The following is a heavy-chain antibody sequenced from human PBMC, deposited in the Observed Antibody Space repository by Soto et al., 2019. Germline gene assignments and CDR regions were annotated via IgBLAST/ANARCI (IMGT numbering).Heavy chain of an antibody. CDR2: ISGSGGST. V-gene: IGHV3-23*01. Sequence: GGSLRLSCAASGFTFSSYAMSWVRQAPGKGLEWVSAISGSGGSTYYADSVKGRFTISRDNSKNTLYLQMNSLRAEGTAVYYCAGYYYDSSGYYTSDYYFDYWGQGTLVTVSS. J-gene: IGHJ4*02. CDR3: AGYYYDSSGYYTSDYYFDY. CDR1: GFTFSSYA. D-gene: IGHD3-22*01.